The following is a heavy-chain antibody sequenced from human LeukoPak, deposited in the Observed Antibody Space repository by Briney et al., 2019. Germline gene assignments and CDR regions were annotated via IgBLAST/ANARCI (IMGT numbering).Heavy chain of an antibody. CDR3: ARVDGSSSCPDY. J-gene: IGHJ4*02. CDR2: IKEDGSET. D-gene: IGHD6-13*01. CDR1: GFTFSSYW. Sequence: GGSLRLSCAASGFTFSSYWMSWVRQAPGKGLEWVANIKEDGSETYYVDSVKGRFTISRDNVKNSLYLQMSGLRVEDTAVYYCARVDGSSSCPDYWGQGTLVTVSS. V-gene: IGHV3-7*01.